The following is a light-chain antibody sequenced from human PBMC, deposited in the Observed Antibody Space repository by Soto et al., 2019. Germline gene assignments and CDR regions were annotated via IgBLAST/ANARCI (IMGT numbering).Light chain of an antibody. V-gene: IGKV3-11*01. CDR1: QSVSSY. CDR2: DAS. CDR3: QQRSNWPLT. J-gene: IGKJ3*01. Sequence: EIVLTQSPATLSLSPGERATISCRASQSVSSYLAWYQQKPGQAPRLLIYDASNWATGIPARFSGSGSGTDFTLTISSLEPEDFAVYYCQQRSNWPLTFGPGTKVDI.